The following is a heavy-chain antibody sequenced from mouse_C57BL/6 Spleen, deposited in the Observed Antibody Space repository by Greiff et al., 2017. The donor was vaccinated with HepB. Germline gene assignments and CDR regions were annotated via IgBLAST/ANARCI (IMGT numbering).Heavy chain of an antibody. CDR3: ARYGYYVEAMDY. J-gene: IGHJ4*01. V-gene: IGHV1-69*01. CDR2: IDPSDSYT. Sequence: QVQLQQSGAELVMPGASVKLSCKASGYTFTSYWMHWVKQRPGQGLEWIGEIDPSDSYTNYNQKFKGKSTLTVDKSSSTAYMQLSSLTSEDSAVYYCARYGYYVEAMDYWGQGTSVTVSS. D-gene: IGHD2-3*01. CDR1: GYTFTSYW.